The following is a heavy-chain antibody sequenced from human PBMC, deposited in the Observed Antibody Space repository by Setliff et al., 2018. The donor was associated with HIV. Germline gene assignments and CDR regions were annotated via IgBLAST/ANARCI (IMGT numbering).Heavy chain of an antibody. CDR1: GYSFTSYW. J-gene: IGHJ6*02. V-gene: IGHV5-51*01. D-gene: IGHD6-6*01. CDR3: ARTIASRPKYYYYAMDF. CDR2: IYPDDSDT. Sequence: PGESLKISCKGSGYSFTSYWVAWVRQMPGKGLEWMGIIYPDDSDTRYSPSFQDQVTISVDKSISTAYLQWSSLKASDTAMYYYARTIASRPKYYYYAMDFWGQGTTVTVSS.